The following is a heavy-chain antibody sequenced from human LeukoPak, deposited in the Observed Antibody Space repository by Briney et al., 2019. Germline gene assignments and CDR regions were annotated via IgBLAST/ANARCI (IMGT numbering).Heavy chain of an antibody. J-gene: IGHJ4*02. V-gene: IGHV3-66*01. CDR3: AGEQAVSTITGSF. CDR2: IYSGGTT. Sequence: PGGSLRLSCAASGFTVSSSYMSWVRLAPGKGLEWVSVIYSGGTTYYADSVKGRFTISRDNSKNTLYLQMNSLRVEDTALYYCAGEQAVSTITGSFWGQGTLVTVSS. D-gene: IGHD5/OR15-5a*01. CDR1: GFTVSSSY.